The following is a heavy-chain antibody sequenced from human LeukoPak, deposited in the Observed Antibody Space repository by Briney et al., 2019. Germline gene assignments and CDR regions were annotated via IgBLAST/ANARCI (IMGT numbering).Heavy chain of an antibody. D-gene: IGHD1-7*01. CDR3: ARGAGTTVYYMDV. Sequence: PGGSLRLSCAASGFTFSGSAMHWVRQAPGKGLEWVAVISSDGSHKYYADSVKGQFTISRDNSNNTLYLHMNSLRPEDTAVYYCARGAGTTVYYMDVWGKGTTVTVSS. CDR1: GFTFSGSA. J-gene: IGHJ6*03. CDR2: ISSDGSHK. V-gene: IGHV3-30*01.